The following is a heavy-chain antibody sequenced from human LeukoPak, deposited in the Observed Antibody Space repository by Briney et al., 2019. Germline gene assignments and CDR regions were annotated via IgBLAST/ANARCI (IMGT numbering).Heavy chain of an antibody. CDR3: ARAGLLLAFDI. CDR2: IYYSGST. D-gene: IGHD3-22*01. CDR1: GGSVSSGSYY. Sequence: SETLSLTCTVSGGSVSSGSYYWSWIRQPPGKGLEWIGYIYYSGSTYYNPSLKSRVTISVDTSKNQFSLKLSSVTAADTAVYYCARAGLLLAFDIWGQGTMVTVSS. V-gene: IGHV4-61*01. J-gene: IGHJ3*02.